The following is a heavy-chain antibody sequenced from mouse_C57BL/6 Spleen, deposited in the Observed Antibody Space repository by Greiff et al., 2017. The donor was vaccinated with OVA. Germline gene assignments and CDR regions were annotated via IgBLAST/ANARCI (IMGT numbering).Heavy chain of an antibody. Sequence: QVQLQQSGAELVKPGASVKMSCKASGYTFTSYWITWVKQRPGQGLEWIGDIYPGSGSTNYNEKFKSKATLTVDTSSSTAYMQLSSLTSEDSAVYYCASDGSRYAMDYWGQGTSVTVSS. J-gene: IGHJ4*01. V-gene: IGHV1-55*01. CDR2: IYPGSGST. CDR3: ASDGSRYAMDY. CDR1: GYTFTSYW. D-gene: IGHD1-1*01.